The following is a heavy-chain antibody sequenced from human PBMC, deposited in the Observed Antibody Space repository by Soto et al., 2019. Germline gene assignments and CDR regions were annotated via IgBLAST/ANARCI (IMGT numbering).Heavy chain of an antibody. Sequence: GALRLSCAASGFTFSSYWMHWVRQAPGKGLVWVSHINSDGSSTTYADSVKGRFTISRDNAKNSLYLQMNSLRAEDTAVYYCARDHHRYSGYDYVDYWGQGTLVTVSS. J-gene: IGHJ4*02. CDR3: ARDHHRYSGYDYVDY. CDR1: GFTFSSYW. V-gene: IGHV3-74*01. CDR2: INSDGSST. D-gene: IGHD5-12*01.